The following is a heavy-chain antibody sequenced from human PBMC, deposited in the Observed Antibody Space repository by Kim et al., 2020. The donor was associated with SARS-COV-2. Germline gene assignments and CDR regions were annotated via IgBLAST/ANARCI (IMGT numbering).Heavy chain of an antibody. D-gene: IGHD3-3*01. CDR2: REK. Sequence: REKDRLDSVKGRLTVSRENVKNSVYLQRNSLRAEDSAVYYCTRDLGWAADHWGQGTLVTVSS. V-gene: IGHV3-7*01. J-gene: IGHJ4*02. CDR3: TRDLGWAADH.